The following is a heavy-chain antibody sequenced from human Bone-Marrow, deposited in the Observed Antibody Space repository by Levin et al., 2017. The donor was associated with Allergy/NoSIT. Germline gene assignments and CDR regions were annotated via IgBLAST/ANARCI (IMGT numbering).Heavy chain of an antibody. D-gene: IGHD4-17*01. Sequence: ASVKVSCKASGYTFTSYDINWVRQATGQGLEWMGWMNPNSGNTGYAQKFQGRVTMTRNTSISTAYMELSSLRSEDTAVYYCARGNTVTTITRLYYYYGMDVWGQGTTVTVSS. CDR2: MNPNSGNT. V-gene: IGHV1-8*01. J-gene: IGHJ6*02. CDR3: ARGNTVTTITRLYYYYGMDV. CDR1: GYTFTSYD.